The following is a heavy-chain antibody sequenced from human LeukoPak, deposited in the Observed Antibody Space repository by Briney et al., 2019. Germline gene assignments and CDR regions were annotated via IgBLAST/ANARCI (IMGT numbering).Heavy chain of an antibody. D-gene: IGHD3-16*01. CDR3: AKSSVGTSGGSFDY. V-gene: IGHV1-2*02. J-gene: IGHJ4*02. CDR1: GYTFTGNY. CDR2: INPNSGGT. Sequence: ASVKVSRKASGYTFTGNYMHWVRQAPGQGLEWMGWINPNSGGTKFAQEFQGRVAMTGDMSTNTAFMELYRLESDDTAVYYCAKSSVGTSGGSFDYWGQGTLVSVSS.